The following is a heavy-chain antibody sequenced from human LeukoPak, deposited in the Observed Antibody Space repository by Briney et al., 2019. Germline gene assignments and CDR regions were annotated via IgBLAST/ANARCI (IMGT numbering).Heavy chain of an antibody. V-gene: IGHV3-23*01. CDR1: GFTFSSYA. D-gene: IGHD6-13*01. CDR3: ATGAGSSWYFYY. J-gene: IGHJ4*02. CDR2: ISGSGNTT. Sequence: GGSLRLSCAASGFTFSSYAMSWVRQAPGKGLEWVSGISGSGNTTYYADSVKGRFTISRDNSKNTLYLQMSSLRANDTAVYYCATGAGSSWYFYYWGQGIPVTVSS.